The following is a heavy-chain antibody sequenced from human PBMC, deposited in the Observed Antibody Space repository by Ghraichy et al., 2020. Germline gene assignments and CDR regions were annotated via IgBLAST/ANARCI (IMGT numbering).Heavy chain of an antibody. CDR1: GGSISSSSYY. J-gene: IGHJ4*02. D-gene: IGHD3-10*01. V-gene: IGHV4-39*07. CDR2: IYYSGST. CDR3: ARSENMGVSSLPDY. Sequence: SETLSLTCTVSGGSISSSSYYWGWIRQPPGKGLEWIGSIYYSGSTYYNPSLKSRVTISVDTSKNQFSLKLSSVTAADTAVYYCARSENMGVSSLPDYWGQGTLVTVSS.